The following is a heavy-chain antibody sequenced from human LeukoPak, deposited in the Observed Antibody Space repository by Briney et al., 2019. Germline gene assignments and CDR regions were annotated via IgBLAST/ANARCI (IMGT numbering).Heavy chain of an antibody. D-gene: IGHD2-8*01. J-gene: IGHJ3*02. CDR3: ARIEGVLMVYAQAFDI. Sequence: PGGSLRLSCAASGFTFSSYWMSWVRQAPGKGLEWVANIKQDGSEKYYVDSVKGRFTISRDNAKNSLYLQMNSLRAEDAAVYYCARIEGVLMVYAQAFDIWGQGTMVTVSS. V-gene: IGHV3-7*01. CDR1: GFTFSSYW. CDR2: IKQDGSEK.